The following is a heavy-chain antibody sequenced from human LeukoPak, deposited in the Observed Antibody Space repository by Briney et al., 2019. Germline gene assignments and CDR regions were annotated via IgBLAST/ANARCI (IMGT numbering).Heavy chain of an antibody. V-gene: IGHV3-73*01. J-gene: IGHJ4*02. D-gene: IGHD2-2*01. CDR1: GFTFSGSA. CDR3: TREYCSSTSCYLGY. Sequence: GGSLRLSCAASGFTFSGSAMHWVRQASGKGLEWVGRIRSKANSCATAYAASVKGRFTISRDDSKNTAYLQMNSLKTEDTAVYYCTREYCSSTSCYLGYWGQGTLVTVSS. CDR2: IRSKANSCAT.